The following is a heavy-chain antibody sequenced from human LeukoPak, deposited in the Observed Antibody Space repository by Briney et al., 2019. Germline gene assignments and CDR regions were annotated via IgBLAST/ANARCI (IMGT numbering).Heavy chain of an antibody. CDR1: GFTFDDYA. J-gene: IGHJ6*03. CDR3: TKAPGYYYYYIHV. V-gene: IGHV3-9*01. Sequence: GGSLRLSCVASGFTFDDYAMHWVRQGPGKGLEWVSGINWNSGTLGYADSVKGRFTISRDNAKNSLYLEMNSLTPDDTALYYCTKAPGYYYYYIHVWGKGTTVTVSS. CDR2: INWNSGTL.